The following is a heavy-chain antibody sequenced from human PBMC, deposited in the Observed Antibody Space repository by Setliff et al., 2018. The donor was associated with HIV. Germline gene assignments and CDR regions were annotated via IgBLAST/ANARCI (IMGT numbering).Heavy chain of an antibody. V-gene: IGHV4-4*08. CDR3: ARAAYSGTYLWEPATDL. CDR1: GASISSYY. J-gene: IGHJ2*01. CDR2: IYTSGKT. Sequence: SETLSLTCTVSGASISSYYWSWIRQPPGKGLEWIGHIYTSGKTHYSPSLKSRITISADTSKNQLSLNLSSVTAADTAVYYCARAAYSGTYLWEPATDLWGRGTLVTVSS. D-gene: IGHD1-26*01.